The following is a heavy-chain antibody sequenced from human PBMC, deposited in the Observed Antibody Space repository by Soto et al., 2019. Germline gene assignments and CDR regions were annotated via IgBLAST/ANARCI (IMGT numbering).Heavy chain of an antibody. CDR1: GGSISSGDYY. CDR3: ARGLAARYWFDP. J-gene: IGHJ5*02. D-gene: IGHD6-6*01. CDR2: IYYSGST. V-gene: IGHV4-30-4*01. Sequence: QVQLQESGPGLVKPSQTLSLTCTVSGGSISSGDYYWSWIRQPPGKGLEWIGYIYYSGSTYYNPSLRSRVTISVDTSKNQFALKLSSVTAADTAVYYCARGLAARYWFDPWGQGTLVTVSS.